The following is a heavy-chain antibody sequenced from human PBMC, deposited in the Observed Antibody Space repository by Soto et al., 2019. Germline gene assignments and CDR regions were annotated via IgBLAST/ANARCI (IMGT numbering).Heavy chain of an antibody. D-gene: IGHD5-18*01. J-gene: IGHJ4*02. V-gene: IGHV3-23*01. CDR1: GFTFSSYA. Sequence: GGSLRLSCAASGFTFSSYAMSWVRQAPGKGLEWVSAISGSGGSTYYADSVKGRFTISRDNSKNTLYLQMNSLRAEDTAVYYCAKFRLSYGFSPLDYWGQGTLVTVSS. CDR3: AKFRLSYGFSPLDY. CDR2: ISGSGGST.